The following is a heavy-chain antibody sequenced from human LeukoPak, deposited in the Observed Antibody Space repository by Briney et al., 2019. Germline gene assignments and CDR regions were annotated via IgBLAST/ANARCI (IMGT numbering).Heavy chain of an antibody. Sequence: GASVKVSCKASGYSFTGHYMHWVRQAPGQGLDWMGWINPKSGGTNYAQKFQGRVTMTRDTSISTAYMDMSSLRSDDTAVYYCARNLWFGESSDAFDMWGQGTMVTVSS. CDR3: ARNLWFGESSDAFDM. V-gene: IGHV1-2*02. J-gene: IGHJ3*02. D-gene: IGHD3-10*01. CDR1: GYSFTGHY. CDR2: INPKSGGT.